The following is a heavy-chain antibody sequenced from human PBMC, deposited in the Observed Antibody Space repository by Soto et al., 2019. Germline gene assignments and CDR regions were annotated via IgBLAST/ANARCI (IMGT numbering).Heavy chain of an antibody. V-gene: IGHV4-39*01. Sequence: PSETLSLTCTVSGDSISRSTYFWGWIRQPPGKGLDWIGSISYSGSTYYNPSLKSRVTISVDTSRNQFSLRLSSASAADTAVYYCARHAITVARHTWFDPWGQGSLVTVSS. CDR3: ARHAITVARHTWFDP. J-gene: IGHJ5*02. CDR2: ISYSGST. CDR1: GDSISRSTYF. D-gene: IGHD3-10*01.